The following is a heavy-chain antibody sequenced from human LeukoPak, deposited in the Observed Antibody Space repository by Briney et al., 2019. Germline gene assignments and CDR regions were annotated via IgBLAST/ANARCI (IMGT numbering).Heavy chain of an antibody. V-gene: IGHV5-51*01. D-gene: IGHD3-10*01. CDR1: GYSFTSYW. CDR3: ARAHRTAYYYGSGSYYAY. CDR2: IYPGDSDT. Sequence: GESLKISCKGSGYSFTSYWIGWVRQMPGKGLEWMGIIYPGDSDTRYGPSFQGQVTISADKSISTAYLQWSSLKASDTAMYYCARAHRTAYYYGSGSYYAYWGQGTLVTVSS. J-gene: IGHJ4*02.